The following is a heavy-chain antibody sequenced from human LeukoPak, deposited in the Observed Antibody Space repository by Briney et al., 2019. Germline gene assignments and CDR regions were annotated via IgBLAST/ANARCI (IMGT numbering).Heavy chain of an antibody. CDR2: IYSGGST. V-gene: IGHV3-66*01. CDR1: GFTVNRSY. CDR3: VRGGTSVTAPF. D-gene: IGHD2-21*02. Sequence: SGGSLRLSCAASGFTVNRSYMNWVRQAPGKELDWVSVIYSGGSTNYADSVKGRFTISRDNSKNMVYLQMNSLRAEDTAVYYCVRGGTSVTAPFWGQGTMVTVSS. J-gene: IGHJ3*01.